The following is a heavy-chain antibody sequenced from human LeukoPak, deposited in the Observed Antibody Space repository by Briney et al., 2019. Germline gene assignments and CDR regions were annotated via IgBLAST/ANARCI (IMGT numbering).Heavy chain of an antibody. Sequence: SETLSLTCTVSGGSISSSSYYWGWIRQPPGKGLEWIGSIYYSGSTYYNPSLKSRVTISVDTSKNQFSLKLSSVTAADTAVYYCARDSIAAAGTSLNWGQGTLVTVSS. CDR3: ARDSIAAAGTSLN. CDR2: IYYSGST. J-gene: IGHJ4*02. V-gene: IGHV4-39*07. D-gene: IGHD6-13*01. CDR1: GGSISSSSYY.